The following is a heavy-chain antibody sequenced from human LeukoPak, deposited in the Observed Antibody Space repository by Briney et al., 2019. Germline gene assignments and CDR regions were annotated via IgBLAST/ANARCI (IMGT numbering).Heavy chain of an antibody. J-gene: IGHJ4*02. Sequence: GGSLRLSCAASGFTFSSYAMSWVRRAPGKGLEWVSAISGSGGSTYYADSVKGRFTISRDNSKNTLYLQMNSLRAEDTAVYYCAKDPGWSYGYGYWGQGTLVTVSS. V-gene: IGHV3-23*01. D-gene: IGHD5-18*01. CDR2: ISGSGGST. CDR3: AKDPGWSYGYGY. CDR1: GFTFSSYA.